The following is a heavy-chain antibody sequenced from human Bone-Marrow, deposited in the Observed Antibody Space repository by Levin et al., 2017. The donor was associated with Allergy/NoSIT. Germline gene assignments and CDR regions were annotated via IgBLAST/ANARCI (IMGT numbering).Heavy chain of an antibody. CDR3: ARGVGGIFDY. D-gene: IGHD3-16*01. Sequence: PGGSLRLSCAASGFTFSSYAMHWVRQAPGKGLEWVAVISYDGSNKYYADSVKGRFTISRDNSKNTLYLQMNSLRAEDTAVYYCARGVGGIFDYWGQGTLVTVSS. CDR1: GFTFSSYA. CDR2: ISYDGSNK. V-gene: IGHV3-30-3*01. J-gene: IGHJ4*02.